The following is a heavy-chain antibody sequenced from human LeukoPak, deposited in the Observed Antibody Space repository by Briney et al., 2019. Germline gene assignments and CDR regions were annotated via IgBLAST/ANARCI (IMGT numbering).Heavy chain of an antibody. CDR3: ARDREYSSSGLVWFDP. CDR2: IYNTGST. D-gene: IGHD6-6*01. CDR1: GXSISSYY. V-gene: IGHV4-4*07. J-gene: IGHJ5*02. Sequence: KPSETLSLTCTVSGXSISSYYWSWIRQPAGKGLEWIGRIYNTGSTNYNPSLKSRVTISVDTSENQFSLKLTSVTAADTAVYYCARDREYSSSGLVWFDPWGHGILVTVSS.